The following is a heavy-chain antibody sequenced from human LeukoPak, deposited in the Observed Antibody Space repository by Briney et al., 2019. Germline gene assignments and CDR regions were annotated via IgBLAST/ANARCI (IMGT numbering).Heavy chain of an antibody. CDR1: GFTFSSYA. Sequence: PGGSLRLSCAASGFTFSSYAMHWVRQAPGKGLEWVAVISYDGSNKYYADSVKGRFTISRDNSKNTLYLQMNSLRAEDTAVYYCARDRAVWSGTLDPIYYYYGMDVWGQGTAVTVSS. CDR2: ISYDGSNK. CDR3: ARDRAVWSGTLDPIYYYYGMDV. J-gene: IGHJ6*02. V-gene: IGHV3-30-3*01. D-gene: IGHD3-3*01.